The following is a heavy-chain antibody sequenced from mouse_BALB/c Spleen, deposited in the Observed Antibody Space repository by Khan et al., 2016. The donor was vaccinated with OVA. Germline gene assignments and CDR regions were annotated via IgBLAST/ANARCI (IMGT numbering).Heavy chain of an antibody. CDR1: GYSITSGYF. CDR3: ARGGSSGPAWFTY. V-gene: IGHV3-6*02. D-gene: IGHD3-1*01. Sequence: EVQLQESGPGLVKPSQSLSLTCSVTGYSITSGYFWNWIRQFPGNKLEWMGYIRYDGDSNYNPSLKNRISITRAPSKHRFFLKLNSLIPEDTATYYCARGGSSGPAWFTYWGQGTLVTVSA. CDR2: IRYDGDS. J-gene: IGHJ3*01.